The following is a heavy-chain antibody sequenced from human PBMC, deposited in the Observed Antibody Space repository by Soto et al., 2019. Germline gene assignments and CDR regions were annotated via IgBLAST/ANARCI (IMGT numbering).Heavy chain of an antibody. D-gene: IGHD3-16*01. V-gene: IGHV1-18*01. CDR2: ISPYTGNT. J-gene: IGHJ6*02. CDR1: GYIFVNDG. Sequence: QVQLVQSGDEVKKPGASVKVSCKASGYIFVNDGIAWVRQAPGQGLEWMGWISPYTGNTHSATKVQGRLTMTTDTSTSTAYMDLGSLTSDDTAVYYCVMVDNYVTPTPQDVWGQGTTVTV. CDR3: VMVDNYVTPTPQDV.